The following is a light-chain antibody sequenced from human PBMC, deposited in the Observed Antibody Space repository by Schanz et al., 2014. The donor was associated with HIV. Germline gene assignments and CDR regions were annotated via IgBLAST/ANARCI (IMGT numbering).Light chain of an antibody. V-gene: IGLV2-8*01. CDR1: SSDVGGYNY. CDR3: CSYAGSSTYV. J-gene: IGLJ1*01. Sequence: QSALTQPPSASGSPGQPVTIFCTGSSSDVGGYNYVSWYQQHPGKAPKVMIYEVSKRPSGASHRFSGSKSGNTASLTISGLQAEDEADYYCCSYAGSSTYVFGTGTKLTVL. CDR2: EVS.